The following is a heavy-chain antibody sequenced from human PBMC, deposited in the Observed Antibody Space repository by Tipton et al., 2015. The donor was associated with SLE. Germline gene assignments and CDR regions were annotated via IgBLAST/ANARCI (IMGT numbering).Heavy chain of an antibody. V-gene: IGHV4-38-2*02. CDR3: ASWPSDY. CDR2: TYHSGST. Sequence: LRLSCSVSGYSISSGYCWGWIRQPPGKGLEWIGSTYHSGSTYYNSSLKSRVTISVDTSKNQFSLKLSSVTAADTAVYYCASWPSDYWGQGTLVTVSS. J-gene: IGHJ4*02. CDR1: GYSISSGYC.